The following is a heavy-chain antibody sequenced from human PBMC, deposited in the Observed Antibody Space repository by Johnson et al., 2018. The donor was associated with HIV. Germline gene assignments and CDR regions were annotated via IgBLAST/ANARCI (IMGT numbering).Heavy chain of an antibody. Sequence: QVQLVESGGGVVRPGGSLILSCAASGFTFSTYGMHWVRQSPRTALEWMTLIRFDGSNKYYAESVKGRFTISRDHSKNTLNLQMNSLRADDTAMYYCAKGILTNDAFDIWGQGTMVTVS. D-gene: IGHD3-10*01. CDR1: GFTFSTYG. V-gene: IGHV3-30*02. J-gene: IGHJ3*02. CDR3: AKGILTNDAFDI. CDR2: IRFDGSNK.